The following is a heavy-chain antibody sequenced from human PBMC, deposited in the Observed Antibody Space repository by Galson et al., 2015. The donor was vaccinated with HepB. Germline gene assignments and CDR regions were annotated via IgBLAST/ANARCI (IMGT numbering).Heavy chain of an antibody. J-gene: IGHJ3*01. V-gene: IGHV3-48*03. D-gene: IGHD4-17*01. Sequence: SLRLSCAASGFTFSSYEMNWVRQAPGKGLESVSYISSSGGTIYYADSVRGRFTTSRDNAKNSLFLQMNSLKAEDTAVYYCARGGKRTTVTTHVWGQGTMVTVSS. CDR3: ARGGKRTTVTTHV. CDR2: ISSSGGTI. CDR1: GFTFSSYE.